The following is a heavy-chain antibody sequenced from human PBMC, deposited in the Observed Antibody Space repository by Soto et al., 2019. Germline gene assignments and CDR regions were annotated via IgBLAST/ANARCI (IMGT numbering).Heavy chain of an antibody. CDR1: GGSISSSSYY. D-gene: IGHD3-3*01. CDR2: IYYSGST. Sequence: SETLSLTCTVSGGSISSSSYYWGWIRQPPGKGLEWIGSIYYSGSTYYNPSLKSRVTISVDTSKNQFSLKLSSVTAADTAVYYCASTYYDFWSGFRDTGHGYWGQGTLVTVSS. CDR3: ASTYYDFWSGFRDTGHGY. J-gene: IGHJ4*02. V-gene: IGHV4-39*01.